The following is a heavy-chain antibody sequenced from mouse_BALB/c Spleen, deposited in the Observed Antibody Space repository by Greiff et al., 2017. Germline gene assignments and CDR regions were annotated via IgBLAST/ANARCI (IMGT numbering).Heavy chain of an antibody. CDR1: GFSLTSYG. J-gene: IGHJ4*01. CDR2: IWAGGST. CDR3: ARESTGGAMDY. Sequence: VKLMESGPGLVAPSQSLSITCTVSGFSLTSYGVHWVRQPPGKGLEWLGVIWAGGSTNYNSALMSRLSISKDNSKSQVFLKMNSLQTDDTAMYYCARESTGGAMDYWGQGTSVTVSS. D-gene: IGHD5-1*01. V-gene: IGHV2-9*02.